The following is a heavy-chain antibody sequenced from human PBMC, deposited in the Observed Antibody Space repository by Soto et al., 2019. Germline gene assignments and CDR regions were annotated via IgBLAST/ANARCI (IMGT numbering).Heavy chain of an antibody. CDR2: IIPIFGTA. V-gene: IGHV1-69*06. CDR3: ARSLPRRYKRSGWYGLTYNWFVP. J-gene: IGHJ5*02. Sequence: GASVKVSCKASGGTFSSYAISWVRQAPGQGLEWMGGIIPIFGTANYAQKVQGRVTITADKSTSTAYMELSSLRSEDTAVYYCARSLPRRYKRSGWYGLTYNWFVPWGQGTLVTV. CDR1: GGTFSSYA. D-gene: IGHD6-19*01.